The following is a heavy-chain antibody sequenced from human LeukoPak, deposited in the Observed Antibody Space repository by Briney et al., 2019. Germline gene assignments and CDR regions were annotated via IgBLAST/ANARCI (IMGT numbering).Heavy chain of an antibody. V-gene: IGHV3-53*01. CDR3: ATYRQVLLPFES. Sequence: GGSLRLSCAAPGFTFSSYDMSWVRQAPGKGLEWVSIIYSGGSTFYADSVKGRFTISRDNSKNTLYLQMNSLRAEDTAIYYCATYRQVLLPFESWGQGTLVTVSS. CDR1: GFTFSSYD. J-gene: IGHJ4*02. D-gene: IGHD2-8*02. CDR2: IYSGGST.